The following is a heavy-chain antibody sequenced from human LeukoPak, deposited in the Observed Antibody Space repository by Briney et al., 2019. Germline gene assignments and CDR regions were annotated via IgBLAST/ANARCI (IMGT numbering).Heavy chain of an antibody. J-gene: IGHJ4*02. CDR3: ARASDHDY. V-gene: IGHV3-30-3*01. CDR2: ISYDGSNK. D-gene: IGHD2-21*02. Sequence: GLEWVAVISYDGSNKYYADSVKGRFTISRDNSKNTLYLQMNSLRAEDTAVYYCARASDHDYWGQGTLVTVSS.